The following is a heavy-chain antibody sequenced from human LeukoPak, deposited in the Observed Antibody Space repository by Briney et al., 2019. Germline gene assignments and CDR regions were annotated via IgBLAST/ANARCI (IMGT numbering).Heavy chain of an antibody. Sequence: ASVKVSCKASGGTFSSYAISWVRQAPGQGLEWMGGIIPIFGSANYAQKFQGRVTITADGSTSTAYMELSSLRSEDTAVYYCARSGGSSGPVGYWGQGTLVTVSS. CDR2: IIPIFGSA. CDR1: GGTFSSYA. J-gene: IGHJ4*02. V-gene: IGHV1-69*13. D-gene: IGHD3-22*01. CDR3: ARSGGSSGPVGY.